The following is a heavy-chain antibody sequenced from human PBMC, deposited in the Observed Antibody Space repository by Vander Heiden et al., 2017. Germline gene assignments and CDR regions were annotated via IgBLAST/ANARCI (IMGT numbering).Heavy chain of an antibody. CDR1: GYSFTTYW. CDR3: ARAPTSVSSPYYFDY. CDR2: FYPGDSDT. V-gene: IGHV5-51*01. D-gene: IGHD3-10*01. Sequence: EVQLVQSGAEVKKPGESLRISCTGSGYSFTTYWIGWVRQMPGKGLEWMGIFYPGDSDTRYSPSLQGQVTISADWSISTAYLQWSNLKTSDTAIYYCARAPTSVSSPYYFDYWGQGTLVSVSS. J-gene: IGHJ4*02.